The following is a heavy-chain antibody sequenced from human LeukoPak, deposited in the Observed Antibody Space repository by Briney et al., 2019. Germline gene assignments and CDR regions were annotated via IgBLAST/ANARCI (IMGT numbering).Heavy chain of an antibody. CDR3: ASVGPYDSSGYYYWSFDY. D-gene: IGHD3-22*01. CDR2: INPNSGGT. CDR1: GYTFTGYY. Sequence: ASVKVSCKASGYTFTGYYMHWVRQAPGQGLEWMGWINPNSGGTNYAQKFQGRVTMTRDTSISTAYMELSRLRSDDTAVYYCASVGPYDSSGYYYWSFDYRGQGTLVTVSS. V-gene: IGHV1-2*02. J-gene: IGHJ4*02.